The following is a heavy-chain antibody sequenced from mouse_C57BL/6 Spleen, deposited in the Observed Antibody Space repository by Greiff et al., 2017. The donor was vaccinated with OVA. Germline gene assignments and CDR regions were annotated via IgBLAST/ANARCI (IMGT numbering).Heavy chain of an antibody. V-gene: IGHV1-74*01. CDR1: GYTFTSYW. CDR3: ATHYYGNSYWYFCG. Sequence: QVQLQQPGAELVKPGASVKVSCKASGYTFTSYWMHWVKQRPGQGLEWIGRINPSDSDNNYNQKFKGKATLTVDKSSSTAYMQLSSLTSEVSAVYYWATHYYGNSYWYFCGWGTGTTVTVSS. CDR2: INPSDSDN. J-gene: IGHJ1*03. D-gene: IGHD1-1*01.